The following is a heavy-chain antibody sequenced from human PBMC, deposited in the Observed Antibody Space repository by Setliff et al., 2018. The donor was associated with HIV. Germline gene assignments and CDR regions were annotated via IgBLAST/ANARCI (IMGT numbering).Heavy chain of an antibody. J-gene: IGHJ4*02. Sequence: ASVKVSCKASGYTFTGYYMHWVRQAPGQGLEWMGRINPNSGVTNYERKFQGRVTMTRDTSISTAYMELSRLRSDDTAVYYCARHSIYSYGYPYFDYWGQGTLVTVSS. CDR2: INPNSGVT. D-gene: IGHD5-18*01. V-gene: IGHV1-2*06. CDR1: GYTFTGYY. CDR3: ARHSIYSYGYPYFDY.